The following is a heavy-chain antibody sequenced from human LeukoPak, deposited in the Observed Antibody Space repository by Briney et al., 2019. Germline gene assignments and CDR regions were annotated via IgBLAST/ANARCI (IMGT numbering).Heavy chain of an antibody. D-gene: IGHD5-18*01. CDR3: AKDRIQLWFSYYFDY. CDR2: ISGSGGST. J-gene: IGHJ4*02. V-gene: IGHV3-23*01. Sequence: GGSLRLSCAASGFTFSSYAMSWVRQAPGKGLEWGSAISGSGGSTYYADSVKGRFTISRDNSKNTLYLQMNSLRAEDTAVYYCAKDRIQLWFSYYFDYWGQGTLVTVSS. CDR1: GFTFSSYA.